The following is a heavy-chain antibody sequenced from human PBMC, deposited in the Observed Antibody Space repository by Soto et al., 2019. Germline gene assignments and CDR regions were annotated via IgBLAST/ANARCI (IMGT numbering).Heavy chain of an antibody. Sequence: SQTLSLTCAISGDSVSSNSVTWNWIRQSPSRGLEWLGRIYYRSKWYNDYAVSVKSRITINPDTSKNQFSLQLNSVTPEDTAVFYCARAVAGRIDYWGQGTLVTVSS. J-gene: IGHJ4*02. CDR1: GDSVSSNSVT. CDR2: IYYRSKWYN. CDR3: ARAVAGRIDY. D-gene: IGHD6-19*01. V-gene: IGHV6-1*01.